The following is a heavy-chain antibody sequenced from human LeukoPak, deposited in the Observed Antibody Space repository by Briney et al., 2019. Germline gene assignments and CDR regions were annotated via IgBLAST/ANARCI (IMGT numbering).Heavy chain of an antibody. D-gene: IGHD2-2*02. CDR2: ISGSGGST. Sequence: GGSLRLSCAASGFTFSSYAMSWVRQAPGKGLEWVSAISGSGGSTYYADSVKGRFTISRDNSKNTLYLQMSSLRAEDTAVYYCAKDVVVVPAAIRGLDYWGQGTLVTVSS. CDR3: AKDVVVVPAAIRGLDY. CDR1: GFTFSSYA. V-gene: IGHV3-23*01. J-gene: IGHJ4*02.